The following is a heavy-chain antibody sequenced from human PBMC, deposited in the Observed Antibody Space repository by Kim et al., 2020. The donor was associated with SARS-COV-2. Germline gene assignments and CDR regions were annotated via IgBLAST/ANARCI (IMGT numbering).Heavy chain of an antibody. CDR1: GGSISSYY. D-gene: IGHD1-26*01. V-gene: IGHV4-59*08. CDR2: IYYSGST. CDR3: ARHPPRRGAGARYYYFDY. J-gene: IGHJ4*02. Sequence: SETLSLTCTVSGGSISSYYWSWIRQPPGKGLEWIGYIYYSGSTNYNPSLKSRVTISVDTSKNQFSLKLSSVTAADTAVYYCARHPPRRGAGARYYYFDYWGQGTLVTVSS.